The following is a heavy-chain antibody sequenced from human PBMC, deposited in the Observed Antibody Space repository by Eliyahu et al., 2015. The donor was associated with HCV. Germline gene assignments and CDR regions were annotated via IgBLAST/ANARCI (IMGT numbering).Heavy chain of an antibody. V-gene: IGHV1-18*04. CDR3: ARDRDTITMLRGDRSFDP. CDR2: ISAYNGDT. Sequence: QLVQSGPEVKKPGASVKVSCKASKPSSFTFTSFGXVWVRQAPGXGLEWLGWISAYNGDTXYAQRFQDRVTMTTDTSTSTAYMELRSLRSDDTAVYYCARDRDTITMLRGDRSFDPWGQGTLVTVSS. CDR1: KPSSFTFTSFG. J-gene: IGHJ5*02. D-gene: IGHD3-10*01.